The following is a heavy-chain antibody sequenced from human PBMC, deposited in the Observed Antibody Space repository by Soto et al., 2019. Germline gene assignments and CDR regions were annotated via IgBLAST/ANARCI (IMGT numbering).Heavy chain of an antibody. CDR3: ARSDVDTAMAYRGFYYYYGMDV. D-gene: IGHD5-18*01. J-gene: IGHJ6*02. V-gene: IGHV3-30-3*01. CDR2: ISYDGSNK. Sequence: GGSLRLSCAASGFTFSSYAMHWVRQAPGKGLEWVAVISYDGSNKYYADSVKGRFTISRDNSKNTLYLQMNSLRVEDTAVYYCARSDVDTAMAYRGFYYYYGMDVWGQGTTVTVSS. CDR1: GFTFSSYA.